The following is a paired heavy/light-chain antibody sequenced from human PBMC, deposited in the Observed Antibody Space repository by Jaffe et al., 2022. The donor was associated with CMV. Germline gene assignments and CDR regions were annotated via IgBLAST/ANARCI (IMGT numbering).Light chain of an antibody. Sequence: DIQMTQSPSSLSASVGDRVTFTCRASQGISNSLAWYQHKPGKAPRFLLYAASRLETGVPSKFSGSGSGTVYTLTISGLQPEDSATYYCQQYDKTPWTFGPGTKVEI. CDR2: AAS. J-gene: IGKJ1*01. V-gene: IGKV1-NL1*01. CDR1: QGISNS. CDR3: QQYDKTPWT.
Heavy chain of an antibody. Sequence: EVQLVESGGGLVKPGGALRLSCAASGFTFSDFSMNWVRQAPGKGLEWVSSISSSSNYIYYADSLKGRFTISRDNAKKSLYLQLNSLRAEDTAVYYCARDSGGAFDIWGQGTMVTVSS. V-gene: IGHV3-21*01. J-gene: IGHJ3*02. CDR1: GFTFSDFS. CDR2: ISSSSNYI. CDR3: ARDSGGAFDI.